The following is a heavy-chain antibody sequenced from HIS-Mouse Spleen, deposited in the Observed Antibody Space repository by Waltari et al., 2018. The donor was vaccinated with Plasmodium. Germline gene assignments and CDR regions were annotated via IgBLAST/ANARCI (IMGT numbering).Heavy chain of an antibody. J-gene: IGHJ4*02. V-gene: IGHV4-39*07. CDR2: IYYSGST. Sequence: QLQLQESGPGLVKPSETLSLTCTVPGGSISSSSYYWGWIRQPPGKGLEVIGSIYYSGSTYYNPSLKSRVTISVDTSKNQFSLKLSSVTAADTAVYYCARGGYFDYWGQGTLVTVSS. CDR3: ARGGYFDY. CDR1: GGSISSSSYY.